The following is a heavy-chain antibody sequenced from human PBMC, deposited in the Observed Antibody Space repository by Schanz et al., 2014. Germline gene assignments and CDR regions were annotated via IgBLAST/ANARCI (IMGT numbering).Heavy chain of an antibody. CDR1: GNTLSAYY. CDR3: ARTASHDVWRGYIPHYAFDL. Sequence: QVQLVQSGADVKKPGASVKVSCKASGNTLSAYYIHWIRQAPGQGLEWMGWIDPNSGGTNYAQKFQGRVTMTSDTSITTVYMEVNSLTSDDTAVFYCARTASHDVWRGYIPHYAFDLWAQGTVVIVSS. J-gene: IGHJ3*01. CDR2: IDPNSGGT. D-gene: IGHD3-3*01. V-gene: IGHV1-2*02.